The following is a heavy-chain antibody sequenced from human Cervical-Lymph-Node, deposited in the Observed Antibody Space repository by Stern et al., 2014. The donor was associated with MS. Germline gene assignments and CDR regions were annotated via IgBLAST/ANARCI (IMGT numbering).Heavy chain of an antibody. CDR2: ISGSGGSR. V-gene: IGHV3-23*04. CDR3: AKQYFDSSGYSYYYGMDV. J-gene: IGHJ6*02. CDR1: GLTFNKYA. Sequence: EVQLVESGGGVVQPGGSLRLSCAASGLTFNKYAMNWVRQAPGKGLEWVSTISGSGGSRYYADSVKGRFTISRDNSENTLYLQMHSLRAEDTAIYYCAKQYFDSSGYSYYYGMDVWGQGTTVTVSS. D-gene: IGHD3-22*01.